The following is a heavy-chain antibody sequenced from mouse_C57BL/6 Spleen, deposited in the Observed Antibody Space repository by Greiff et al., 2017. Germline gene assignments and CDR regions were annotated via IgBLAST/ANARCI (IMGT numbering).Heavy chain of an antibody. CDR2: ILPGSGST. CDR3: ARGITTVAGYYYAMDY. J-gene: IGHJ4*01. Sequence: VQGVESGAELMKPGASVKLSCKATGYTFTGYWIEWVKQRPGHGLEWIGEILPGSGSTNYNEKFKGKATFTADTSSNTAYMQLSSLTTEDSAIYYCARGITTVAGYYYAMDYWGQGTSVTVSS. CDR1: GYTFTGYW. V-gene: IGHV1-9*01. D-gene: IGHD1-1*01.